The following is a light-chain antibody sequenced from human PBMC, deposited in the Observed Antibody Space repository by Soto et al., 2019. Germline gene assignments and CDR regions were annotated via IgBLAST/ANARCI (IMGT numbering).Light chain of an antibody. CDR1: QSVISTY. CDR3: QQYRDSLGT. V-gene: IGKV3-20*01. CDR2: GAS. Sequence: EIVLTQSPGTLSLSPGERATLSCRASQSVISTYLAWYQQKPGQAPRLLIYGASSRATVIPDRFSGSGSGTDFPLTISRLEPEDFAVYYCQQYRDSLGTFGQGTKVEIK. J-gene: IGKJ1*01.